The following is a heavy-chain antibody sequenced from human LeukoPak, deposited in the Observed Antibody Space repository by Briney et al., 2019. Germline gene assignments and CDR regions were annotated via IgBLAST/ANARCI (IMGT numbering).Heavy chain of an antibody. D-gene: IGHD2-2*01. CDR2: ISNNGGST. J-gene: IGHJ4*02. Sequence: GGSLRLSCAASGFTFSSYAMHWLRQAPGKGLEYVSAISNNGGSTYYANSVKGRFTISRDNAKNALYLQMGSLRAEDMAVYFCARAVRMGSSSSSYDYWVQGTLVTVSS. V-gene: IGHV3-64*01. CDR1: GFTFSSYA. CDR3: ARAVRMGSSSSSYDY.